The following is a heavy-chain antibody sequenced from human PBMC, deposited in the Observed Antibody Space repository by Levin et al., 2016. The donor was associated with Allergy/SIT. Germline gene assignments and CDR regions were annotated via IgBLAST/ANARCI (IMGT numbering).Heavy chain of an antibody. Sequence: ASVKVSCKASGYTFTGYYMHWVRQAPGQGLEWMGWINPNSGGTNYAQKFQGRVTMTRDTSISTAYMELSRLRSDDTAVYYCAREPLVVVPAAASIHYYYYGMDVWGQGTTVTVSS. J-gene: IGHJ6*02. CDR2: INPNSGGT. CDR1: GYTFTGYY. CDR3: AREPLVVVPAAASIHYYYYGMDV. D-gene: IGHD2-2*01. V-gene: IGHV1-2*02.